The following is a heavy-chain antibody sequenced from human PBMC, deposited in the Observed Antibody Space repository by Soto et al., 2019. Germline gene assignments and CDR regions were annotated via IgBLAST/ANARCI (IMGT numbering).Heavy chain of an antibody. Sequence: QVQLQESGPGLVKPSQTLTLTCTVSGGSISSGRFYWSWIRQHPGKGLEWIGHISDSGSSYYNPSLESRVTISVDTSKTQFSLKLSAVTAADTAVYFCARTTFYDVFTAYYSLFDYWGQGNMVTVSS. CDR1: GGSISSGRFY. V-gene: IGHV4-31*03. J-gene: IGHJ4*02. D-gene: IGHD3-9*01. CDR3: ARTTFYDVFTAYYSLFDY. CDR2: ISDSGSS.